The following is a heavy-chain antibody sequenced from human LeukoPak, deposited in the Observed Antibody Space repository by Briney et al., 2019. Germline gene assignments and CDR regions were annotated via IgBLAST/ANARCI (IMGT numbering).Heavy chain of an antibody. D-gene: IGHD4/OR15-4a*01. CDR3: ATDWYGAVNS. CDR1: GHIFSDSW. V-gene: IGHV3-74*01. J-gene: IGHJ4*02. CDR2: IKSDGSGT. Sequence: GGSLRLSCAASAASGHIFSDSWMHWVRQAPGKGLVWVSRIKSDGSGTIYADSVKGRFTISRDNAKNTLYLQMNSLRAEDTAVYFCATDWYGAVNSWGQGTLVTVSS.